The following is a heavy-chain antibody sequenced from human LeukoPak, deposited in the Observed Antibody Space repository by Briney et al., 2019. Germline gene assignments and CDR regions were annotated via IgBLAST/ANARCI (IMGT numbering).Heavy chain of an antibody. CDR3: ARDGATFSGYDWYYYMDV. D-gene: IGHD5-12*01. CDR1: GGSISSSSDY. V-gene: IGHV3-7*01. CDR2: IKQDGSEK. J-gene: IGHJ6*03. Sequence: ETLSLTCTVSGGSISSSSDYWGWIRQAPGKGLEWVANIKQDGSEKYYVDSVKGRFTISRDNAKNSLYLQMNSLRAEDTAVYYCARDGATFSGYDWYYYMDVWGKGTTVTVSS.